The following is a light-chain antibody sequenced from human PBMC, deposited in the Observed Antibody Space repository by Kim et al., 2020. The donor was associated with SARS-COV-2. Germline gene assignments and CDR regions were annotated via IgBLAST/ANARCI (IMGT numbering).Light chain of an antibody. J-gene: IGLJ2*01. V-gene: IGLV1-44*01. CDR1: SPNIGSNT. Sequence: ELTQPPSVSGAPGQRVTIPCSGSSPNIGSNTVSWYQQLPGTAPKLLIYSNKQRPSGVPDRLTGSKSGTSASLAISGLQSEDEADYYCAAWDDSLNVVVFGGGTQLTV. CDR3: AAWDDSLNVVV. CDR2: SNK.